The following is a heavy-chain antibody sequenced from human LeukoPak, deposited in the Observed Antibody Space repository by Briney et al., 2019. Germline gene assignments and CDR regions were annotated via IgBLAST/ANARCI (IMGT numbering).Heavy chain of an antibody. CDR3: ARGRRGTIFGVVTSIGYLYYYDYMDV. CDR1: GGSISSYY. V-gene: IGHV4-59*01. D-gene: IGHD3-3*01. CDR2: IYYSGST. J-gene: IGHJ6*03. Sequence: PSETLSLTCTVSGGSISSYYWSWIRQPPGKGLEWIGYIYYSGSTNYNPSLKSRVTISVDTSKNQFSLKLSSVTAADTAVYYCARGRRGTIFGVVTSIGYLYYYDYMDVWGKGTTVTVSS.